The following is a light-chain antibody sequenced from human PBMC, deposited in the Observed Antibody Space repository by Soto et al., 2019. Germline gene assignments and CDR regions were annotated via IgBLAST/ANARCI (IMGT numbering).Light chain of an antibody. CDR2: SNN. CDR3: AAWDASLNGPV. CDR1: SSNIGSNT. J-gene: IGLJ2*01. Sequence: QAVVTQPPSASGTPGQRVTISCSGSSSNIGSNTVNWYQQLPGTAPKLLISSNNQRPSGVPARFSASKSGTSGSLAISGLQSEDEADYYCAAWDASLNGPVFGGGTKLTVL. V-gene: IGLV1-44*01.